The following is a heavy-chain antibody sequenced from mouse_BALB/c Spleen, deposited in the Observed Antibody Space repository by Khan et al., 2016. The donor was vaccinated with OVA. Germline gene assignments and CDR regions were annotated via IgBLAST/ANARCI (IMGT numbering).Heavy chain of an antibody. CDR3: AKYGSRYNDGMDY. V-gene: IGHV3-2*02. Sequence: EVQLQESGPGLVKPSQSLSLTCTVTGYSITSDYAWNWIQQFPGNKLEWMGYISYSGSTNYNPALKSRISITRDTSKNQFFLQLNSVTTEDTATYYCAKYGSRYNDGMDYWGQGTSVTVSS. D-gene: IGHD2-2*01. CDR2: ISYSGST. CDR1: GYSITSDYA. J-gene: IGHJ4*01.